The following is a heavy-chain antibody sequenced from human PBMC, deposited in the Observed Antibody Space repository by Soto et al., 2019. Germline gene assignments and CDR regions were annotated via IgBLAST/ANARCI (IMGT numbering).Heavy chain of an antibody. CDR2: INPSDGST. D-gene: IGHD5-12*01. Sequence: QVQLVQSGAEVKKPGASVKISCKTSGYTFAMHYIHWVRQVPGQGLEWMGMINPSDGSTSYVQKFQGRVTMTRDTSATTVFLNMSRLTSHDTAVFYCAREDSGGGRRHDFWGQGTLVTVSS. CDR3: AREDSGGGRRHDF. J-gene: IGHJ4*02. CDR1: GYTFAMHY. V-gene: IGHV1-46*01.